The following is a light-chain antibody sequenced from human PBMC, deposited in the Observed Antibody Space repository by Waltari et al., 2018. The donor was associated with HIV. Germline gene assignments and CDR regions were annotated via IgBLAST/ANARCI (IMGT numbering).Light chain of an antibody. V-gene: IGLV3-10*01. J-gene: IGLJ7*01. Sequence: SYELTQPPSVSVSPGQTARITCYGDALPTNYAYWYQQKSGQAPVLVIYEDNRRPSGIPERFSGSSSGTMATLTISGAQVEDEGDYYCYSTDDSGNPLAVFGGGTQLTVL. CDR3: YSTDDSGNPLAV. CDR2: EDN. CDR1: ALPTNY.